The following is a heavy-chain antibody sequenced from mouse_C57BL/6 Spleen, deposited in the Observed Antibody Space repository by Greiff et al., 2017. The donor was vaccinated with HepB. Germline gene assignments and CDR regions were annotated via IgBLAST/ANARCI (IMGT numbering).Heavy chain of an antibody. CDR2: IDPENGDT. CDR1: GFNIKDDY. CDR3: TTWNGNYYFDY. J-gene: IGHJ2*01. D-gene: IGHD2-1*01. V-gene: IGHV14-4*01. Sequence: VQLKESGAELVRPGASVKLSCTASGFNIKDDYMHWVKQRPEQGLEWIGWIDPENGDTEYASKFQGKATITADTSSNTAYLQLSSLTSEDTAVYYCTTWNGNYYFDYWGQGTTLTVSS.